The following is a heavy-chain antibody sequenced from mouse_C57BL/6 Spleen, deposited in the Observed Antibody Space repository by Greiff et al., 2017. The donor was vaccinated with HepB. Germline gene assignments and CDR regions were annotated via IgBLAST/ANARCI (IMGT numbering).Heavy chain of an antibody. J-gene: IGHJ3*01. CDR3: ARGDGYDGNYAY. CDR2: IDPSDSYT. Sequence: VQLQQPGAELVMPGASVKLSCKASGYTFTSYWMHWVKQRPGQGLEWIGEIDPSDSYTNYNQKFKGKSTLTVDKSSSTAYMQLSSLTSEDSAVYYCARGDGYDGNYAYWGQGTLVTVSA. D-gene: IGHD2-3*01. CDR1: GYTFTSYW. V-gene: IGHV1-69*01.